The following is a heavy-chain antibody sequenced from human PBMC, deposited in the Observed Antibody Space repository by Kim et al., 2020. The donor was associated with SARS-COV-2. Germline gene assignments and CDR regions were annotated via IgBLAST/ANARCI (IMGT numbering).Heavy chain of an antibody. V-gene: IGHV4-31*02. CDR3: ARVRVVVPAARNWFDP. Sequence: PPLKSRVTISVDTAKNQFSLKLSSVTAADAAVYYCARVRVVVPAARNWFDPWGQGTLVTDSS. D-gene: IGHD2-2*01. J-gene: IGHJ5*02.